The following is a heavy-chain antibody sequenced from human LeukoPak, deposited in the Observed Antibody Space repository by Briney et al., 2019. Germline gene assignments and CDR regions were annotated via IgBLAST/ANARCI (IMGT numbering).Heavy chain of an antibody. J-gene: IGHJ4*02. CDR3: AKATQRYCTGGTCYPLDY. CDR2: ITDIGKNT. CDR1: GFTFGNYA. Sequence: GGSLRLSCAASGFTFGNYAMAWVRQSPGKGLEGVSCITDIGKNTYHTDSVKGRFTISRDNSKNTLSLQMNSLRVEDTDVYYCAKATQRYCTGGTCYPLDYWGQGTLVTVSS. D-gene: IGHD2-8*02. V-gene: IGHV3-23*01.